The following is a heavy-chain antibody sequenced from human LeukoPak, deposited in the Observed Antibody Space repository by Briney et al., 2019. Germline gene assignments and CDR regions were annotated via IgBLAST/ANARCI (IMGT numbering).Heavy chain of an antibody. CDR1: GGSFSGYY. Sequence: SETLSLTCAVYGGSFSGYYWSWIRQPPGKGLEWIGEINHSGSTNYNPSLKSRVTIAVDTSKNQFSLKLSSVTAADTAVYYCARGYYDSSGPFDYWGQGTLVTVSS. CDR3: ARGYYDSSGPFDY. J-gene: IGHJ4*02. D-gene: IGHD3-22*01. V-gene: IGHV4-34*01. CDR2: INHSGST.